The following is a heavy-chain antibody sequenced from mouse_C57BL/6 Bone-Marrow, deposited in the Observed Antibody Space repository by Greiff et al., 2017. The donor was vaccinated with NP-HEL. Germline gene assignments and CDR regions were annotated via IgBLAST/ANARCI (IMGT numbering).Heavy chain of an antibody. CDR2: ISSGGSYT. J-gene: IGHJ1*03. D-gene: IGHD1-1*01. CDR1: GFTFSSYG. Sequence: EVKLMASGGDLVKPGGSLKLSCAASGFTFSSYGMSWVRQTPDKRLEWVATISSGGSYTYYPDSVKGRFTIARDNATNTLYLHMSSLKSEDTAMYYCASLYLLLRPYWYFDVWGTGTTVTVSS. V-gene: IGHV5-6*01. CDR3: ASLYLLLRPYWYFDV.